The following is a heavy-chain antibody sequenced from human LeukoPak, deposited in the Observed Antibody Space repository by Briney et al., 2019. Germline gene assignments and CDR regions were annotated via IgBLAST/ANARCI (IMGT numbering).Heavy chain of an antibody. J-gene: IGHJ4*02. V-gene: IGHV3-74*01. Sequence: GSLRLSCAASGFGFSSYWMHWVRQAPGKGLVWVSRINGDGSRTYYADSVKGRFTISRDNAKNTLYVQMNSLRAEDTAVYYCARETSQDYFDSWGQGTLVTVSS. CDR3: ARETSQDYFDS. CDR1: GFGFSSYW. CDR2: INGDGSRT.